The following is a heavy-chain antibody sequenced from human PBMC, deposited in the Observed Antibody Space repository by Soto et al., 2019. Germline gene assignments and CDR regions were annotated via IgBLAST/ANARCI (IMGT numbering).Heavy chain of an antibody. J-gene: IGHJ4*02. D-gene: IGHD3-3*01. V-gene: IGHV3-23*01. CDR3: AKDKESGGYDSDFDS. CDR2: ITGGNT. CDR1: GFTFAAYG. Sequence: GGSLRLSCAASGFTFAAYGMGWVRQAPGKGLGWVSTITGGNTYYSASVKGRFTISRDNYKNTLYLQMSSLRAEDTALYYCAKDKESGGYDSDFDSWGQGTLVTVSS.